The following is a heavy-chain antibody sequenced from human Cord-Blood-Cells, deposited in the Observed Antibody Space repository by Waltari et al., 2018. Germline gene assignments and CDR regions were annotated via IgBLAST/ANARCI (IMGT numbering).Heavy chain of an antibody. D-gene: IGHD1-26*01. Sequence: QITLKESVPTLVKPTQTLTLTCTFSGFSLSTSGVGVGWIRQPQGKALEWLALIYWYDDKRYSPSMKSSLNITKETSNKQVVLTMTNMDPGDTATYYCAHWKRSSGSYPYNWFDPWGQGTLVTVSS. CDR3: AHWKRSSGSYPYNWFDP. J-gene: IGHJ5*02. CDR1: GFSLSTSGVG. CDR2: IYWYDDK. V-gene: IGHV2-5*01.